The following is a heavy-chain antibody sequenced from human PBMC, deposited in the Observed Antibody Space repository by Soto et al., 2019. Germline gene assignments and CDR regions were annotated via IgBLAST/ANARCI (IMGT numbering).Heavy chain of an antibody. V-gene: IGHV1-3*01. CDR3: ARDLGFGLSDY. CDR2: INAGNGNT. Sequence: ASVKVSCKASGYTFTSYAIHWVRQAPGQRLEWMGWINAGNGNTKYSQKFQGRVTITRDTSASTAYIALSSLRSEDTAVYYCARDLGFGLSDYWGQGTLVTVSS. CDR1: GYTFTSYA. D-gene: IGHD3-10*01. J-gene: IGHJ4*02.